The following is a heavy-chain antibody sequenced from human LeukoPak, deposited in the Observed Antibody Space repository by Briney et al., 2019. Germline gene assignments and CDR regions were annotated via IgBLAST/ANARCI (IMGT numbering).Heavy chain of an antibody. V-gene: IGHV3-64D*06. Sequence: PGGSLRLSCSASGFTFSSYAMHWVRQAPGKGLEYVSAITSNGGSTYYADSVKGRFTISRDNSKNTLYLQMPSLRAEDTAVYYCVRRGYTYAYDYWGREPWSPSPQ. CDR2: ITSNGGST. D-gene: IGHD5-18*01. J-gene: IGHJ4*02. CDR1: GFTFSSYA. CDR3: VRRGYTYAYDY.